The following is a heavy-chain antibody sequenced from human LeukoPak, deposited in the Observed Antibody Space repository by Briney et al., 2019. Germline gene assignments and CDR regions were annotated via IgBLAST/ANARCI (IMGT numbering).Heavy chain of an antibody. D-gene: IGHD6-25*01. CDR3: ARGSSRAGRKTNWFDP. CDR1: GGSFSGYY. V-gene: IGHV4-34*01. J-gene: IGHJ5*02. CDR2: INHSGST. Sequence: PSETLSLTCAVYGGSFSGYYRSWIRQPPGKGLEWIGEINHSGSTNYNPSLKSRVTISVDTSKNQFSLKLSSVTAVDTAVYYCARGSSRAGRKTNWFDPWGQGTLVTVSS.